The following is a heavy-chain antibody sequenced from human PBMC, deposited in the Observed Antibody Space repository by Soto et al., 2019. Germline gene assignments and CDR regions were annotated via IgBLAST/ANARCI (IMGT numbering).Heavy chain of an antibody. Sequence: EVQLLESGGGLVQPGESLRLSCAGSGFTFNNYAMTWVRQAPGKGPEWVSAISGGGDTTYYADSVKGRFTISRDNSKNSLYLQMNSLRAEDTAVYYCAKHGPQYSSSLTHYLGQGTLVTVSS. J-gene: IGHJ4*02. V-gene: IGHV3-23*01. CDR1: GFTFNNYA. CDR3: AKHGPQYSSSLTHY. CDR2: ISGGGDTT. D-gene: IGHD6-13*01.